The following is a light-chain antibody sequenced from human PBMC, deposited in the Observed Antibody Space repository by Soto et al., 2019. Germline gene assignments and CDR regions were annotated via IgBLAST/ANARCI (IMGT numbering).Light chain of an antibody. J-gene: IGLJ1*01. CDR3: CSYAGSYTPYV. V-gene: IGLV2-11*01. CDR1: TRDVGGYNY. Sequence: QLVLTQPPPGSGPPGQSFPTSSIGTTRDVGGYNYVSWYQQHPGKAPKLMIYDVSKRPSGVPDRFSGSKSGNTASLTISGLQAEDEADYYCCSYAGSYTPYVFGTGTKVTVL. CDR2: DVS.